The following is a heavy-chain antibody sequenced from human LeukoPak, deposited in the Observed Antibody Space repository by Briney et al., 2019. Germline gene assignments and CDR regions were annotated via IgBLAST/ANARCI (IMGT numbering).Heavy chain of an antibody. V-gene: IGHV3-21*01. D-gene: IGHD1-26*01. CDR3: GRYGVVGAIPDY. Sequence: PGGSLRLSCAASGFTFSTFSMNWVRQAPGKGLEWVSSIDITSGLTYHSDSVKGRFTISRDNTKNSLYLQMNSLRVEDTAVYYCGRYGVVGAIPDYWGQGTLVTVSP. J-gene: IGHJ4*02. CDR2: IDITSGLT. CDR1: GFTFSTFS.